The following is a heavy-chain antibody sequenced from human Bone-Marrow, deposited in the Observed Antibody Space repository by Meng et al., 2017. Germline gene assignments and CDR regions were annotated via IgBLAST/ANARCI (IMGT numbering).Heavy chain of an antibody. CDR1: GCTISGRTW. Sequence: VQLQARVPGLVTLSGTRSPRCLGSGCTISGRTWWRWVRPPPGKGLEWIGEFYHSGSTNYNPSLKSRVTISVDQSKNQFSLKLSSVTAADTAVYYCARKGVTPRGNWFDPWGQGTLVTVS. V-gene: IGHV4-4*02. CDR3: ARKGVTPRGNWFDP. CDR2: FYHSGST. D-gene: IGHD2-21*02. J-gene: IGHJ5*02.